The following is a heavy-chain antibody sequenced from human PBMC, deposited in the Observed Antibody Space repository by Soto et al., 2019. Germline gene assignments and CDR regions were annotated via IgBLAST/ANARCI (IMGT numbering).Heavy chain of an antibody. J-gene: IGHJ3*02. CDR3: VRDGEYSRGRYLAFDI. Sequence: ASVKVSCKVSGYTLTELSMHWVRQAPGKGLEWMGGFDPEDGETIYAQKFQGRVTMTEDTSTDTAYMELSSLRSEDTAVYYCVRDGEYSRGRYLAFDIWGQGRLV. CDR1: GYTLTELS. D-gene: IGHD6-19*01. V-gene: IGHV1-24*01. CDR2: FDPEDGET.